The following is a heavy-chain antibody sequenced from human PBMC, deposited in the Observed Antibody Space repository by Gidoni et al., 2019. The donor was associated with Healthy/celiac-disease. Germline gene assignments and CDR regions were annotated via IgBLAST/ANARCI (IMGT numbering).Heavy chain of an antibody. CDR2: INHSGST. CDR1: GGSFSGYY. J-gene: IGHJ5*02. CDR3: ARRGGPYSSSWYLPGWFDP. Sequence: QVQLQQWGAGLLKPSETLSLTCAVYGGSFSGYYWSWIRQPPGKGLEWIGEINHSGSTNYNPSLKSRVTISVDTSKNQFSLKLSSVTAADTAVYYCARRGGPYSSSWYLPGWFDPWGQGTLVTVSS. D-gene: IGHD6-13*01. V-gene: IGHV4-34*01.